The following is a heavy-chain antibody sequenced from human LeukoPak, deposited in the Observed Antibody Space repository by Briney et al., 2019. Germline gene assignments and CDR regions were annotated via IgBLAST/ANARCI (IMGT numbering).Heavy chain of an antibody. CDR3: AKNRGLGYGSGSYPSEYYFDY. D-gene: IGHD3-10*01. CDR2: ISWDGGST. V-gene: IGHV3-43*01. Sequence: QPGGSLRLSCAASGFTFDDYTMHWVRQAPGKGLEWVSLISWDGGSTYYADSVKGRFTISRDNSKNSLYLQMNSLRTEDTALYYCAKNRGLGYGSGSYPSEYYFDYWGQGTLVTVSP. CDR1: GFTFDDYT. J-gene: IGHJ4*02.